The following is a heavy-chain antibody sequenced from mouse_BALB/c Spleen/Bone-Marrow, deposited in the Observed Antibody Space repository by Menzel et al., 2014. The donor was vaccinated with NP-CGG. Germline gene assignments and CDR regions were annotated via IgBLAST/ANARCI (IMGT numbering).Heavy chain of an antibody. D-gene: IGHD1-2*01. J-gene: IGHJ1*01. CDR2: INPDSSTI. Sequence: EVHLVESGGGLVQPGGSLKLSCAASGFDFSGYWMTWVRQAPGKGLEWIGEINPDSSTINYTPSLKDKFIISRDNAKNALYLQMSKVRSEDTALYYCARPGHYGYQDVWGAGTTVTVSS. V-gene: IGHV4-1*02. CDR1: GFDFSGYW. CDR3: ARPGHYGYQDV.